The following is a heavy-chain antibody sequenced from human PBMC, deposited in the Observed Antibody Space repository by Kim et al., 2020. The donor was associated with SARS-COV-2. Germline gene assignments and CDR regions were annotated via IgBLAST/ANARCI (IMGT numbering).Heavy chain of an antibody. CDR1: GGSISSYY. V-gene: IGHV4-59*01. Sequence: SETLSLTCTVSGGSISSYYWSWIRQPPGKGLEWIGYIYYSGSTNYNPSLKSRVTISVDTSKNQFSLKLSSVTAADTAVYYCARAAGGSSGWLYFDYWGQG. J-gene: IGHJ4*02. CDR3: ARAAGGSSGWLYFDY. CDR2: IYYSGST. D-gene: IGHD6-19*01.